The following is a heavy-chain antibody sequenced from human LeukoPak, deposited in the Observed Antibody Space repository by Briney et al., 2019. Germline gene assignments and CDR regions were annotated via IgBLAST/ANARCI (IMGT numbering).Heavy chain of an antibody. CDR2: ISAYNGNT. D-gene: IGHD2-2*01. Sequence: ASEKVSCKASGYTFTSYGISWVRQAPGQGLEWMGWISAYNGNTNYAQKLQGRVTMTTDTSTSTAYMELRSLRSDDTAVYYCARDMHTGARYCSSTSCYWAYWGQGTLVTVSS. V-gene: IGHV1-18*01. CDR3: ARDMHTGARYCSSTSCYWAY. CDR1: GYTFTSYG. J-gene: IGHJ4*02.